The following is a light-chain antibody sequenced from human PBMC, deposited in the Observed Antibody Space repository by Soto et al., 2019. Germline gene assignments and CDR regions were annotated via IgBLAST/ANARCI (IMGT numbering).Light chain of an antibody. J-gene: IGLJ1*01. V-gene: IGLV1-44*01. CDR3: AAWDDSLNGSV. CDR1: SSNIGGNI. Sequence: QSVLTQPPSASETPGQRVTISCSGSSSNIGGNIVNWYQQLPGTAPKLLIYSNNQRPSGVPDRFSGSKSGTSASLAISGLQSEDEADYYCAAWDDSLNGSVFGTGTKLTVL. CDR2: SNN.